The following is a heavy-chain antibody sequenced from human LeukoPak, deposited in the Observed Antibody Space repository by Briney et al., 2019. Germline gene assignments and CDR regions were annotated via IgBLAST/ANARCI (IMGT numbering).Heavy chain of an antibody. V-gene: IGHV3-7*01. CDR3: MSAHGY. CDR2: ILPAGKES. Sequence: GGSLRLSCVVSGYSFSTNMMPWVRQAPGKGLEWVATILPAGKESYRVDSVKGRFIISRDNAKNSLFLEMNSLRHDDTALYYCMSAHGYWGQGTLVTVSS. CDR1: GYSFSTNM. J-gene: IGHJ4*02.